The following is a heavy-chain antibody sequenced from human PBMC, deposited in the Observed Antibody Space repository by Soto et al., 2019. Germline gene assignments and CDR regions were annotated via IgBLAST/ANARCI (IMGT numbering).Heavy chain of an antibody. CDR1: GGSISSGGYY. J-gene: IGHJ5*02. CDR3: ARGLKYYYDSINPKGCWFDP. D-gene: IGHD3-22*01. CDR2: IYYSGST. Sequence: PSETLSLTCTVSGGSISSGGYYWSWIRQQPGKGPEWIVYIYYSGSTNYNPSLKSRVTISVDTSKNQFSLKLSSVTAADTTVYYCARGLKYYYDSINPKGCWFDPWGQGTLVTVSS. V-gene: IGHV4-31*03.